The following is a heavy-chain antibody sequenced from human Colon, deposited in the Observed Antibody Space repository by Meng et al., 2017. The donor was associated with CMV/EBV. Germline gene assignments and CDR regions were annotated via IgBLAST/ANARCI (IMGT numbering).Heavy chain of an antibody. CDR1: GFTLTNYT. CDR2: ISANRGST. V-gene: IGHV3-64*02. CDR3: ARVKSYYYHGMDV. J-gene: IGHJ6*02. Sequence: GGSLRLSCAASGFTLTNYTIKWVRQAAGKGLEYVSGISANRGSTYYADSVKGRFTVSRDNSINTLYLQMGSLRVEDMAVYYCARVKSYYYHGMDVWGHGTTVTVSS.